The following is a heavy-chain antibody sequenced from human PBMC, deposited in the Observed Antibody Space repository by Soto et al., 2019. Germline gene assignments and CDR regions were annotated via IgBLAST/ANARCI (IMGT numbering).Heavy chain of an antibody. CDR3: ARDDSFVPYDYGDCRPGSSDY. V-gene: IGHV3-48*02. CDR1: GFTFSSYS. CDR2: ISSSSTTI. D-gene: IGHD4-17*01. J-gene: IGHJ4*02. Sequence: EVQLVESGGGLVQPGGSLRLSCAASGFTFSSYSMNWVRQAPGKGLEWVSYISSSSTTIYYADSVKGRFIISRDNAKNSLYLQMNSLRDEDTAVYYCARDDSFVPYDYGDCRPGSSDYWGQGTLVTVSS.